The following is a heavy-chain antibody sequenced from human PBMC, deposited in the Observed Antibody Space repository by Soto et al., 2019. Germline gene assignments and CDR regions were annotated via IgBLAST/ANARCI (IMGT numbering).Heavy chain of an antibody. J-gene: IGHJ6*02. CDR1: GYSFTTYG. CDR3: AREGPAPYDYNGMDV. CDR2: ISAYNGNT. V-gene: IGHV1-18*01. Sequence: QVQLVQSGGEVKKPGASVKVSCKTSGYSFTTYGISWVRQAPGQGLEWMGWISAYNGNTNYAQKLQGRVTMTTETSTSTAYMEPRSLRSDDTAVYYCAREGPAPYDYNGMDVWGQGSTVTVSS.